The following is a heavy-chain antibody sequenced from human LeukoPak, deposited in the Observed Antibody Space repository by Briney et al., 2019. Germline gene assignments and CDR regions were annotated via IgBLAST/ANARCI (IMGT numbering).Heavy chain of an antibody. CDR1: GGSISSYY. CDR2: IYYSGST. D-gene: IGHD3-22*01. J-gene: IGHJ4*02. Sequence: PSETLSLTCTVSGGSISSYYWSWIRQPPGKGLEWIGYIYYSGSTNYNPSLKSRVTISVDTSKNQFSLKLSSVTAADTAVYYCARWSDYYDSSGYYPGWFDYWGQGTLVTVSS. V-gene: IGHV4-59*01. CDR3: ARWSDYYDSSGYYPGWFDY.